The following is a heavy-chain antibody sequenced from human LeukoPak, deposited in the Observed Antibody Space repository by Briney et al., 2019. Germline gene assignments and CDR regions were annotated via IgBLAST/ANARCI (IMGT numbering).Heavy chain of an antibody. CDR3: AKAEFYDFWSGYYSDY. J-gene: IGHJ4*02. CDR1: GFTFSSYA. Sequence: TGGSLRPSCAASGFTFSSYAMSWVRQAPGKGLEWVSAISGSGGSTYYADSVKGRFTISRDNSKNTLYLQMNSLRAEDTPVYYCAKAEFYDFWSGYYSDYWGQGTLVTVSS. CDR2: ISGSGGST. V-gene: IGHV3-23*01. D-gene: IGHD3-3*01.